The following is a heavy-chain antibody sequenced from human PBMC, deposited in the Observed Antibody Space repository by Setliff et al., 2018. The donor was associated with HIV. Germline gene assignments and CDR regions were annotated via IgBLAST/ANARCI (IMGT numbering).Heavy chain of an antibody. V-gene: IGHV4-34*01. Sequence: PSETLSLTCAVYGGSLSGYHWSWIRQPPGKGLEWIGTIYYSGTTYYNPSLKDRVSIFVDRSKNQVSLKLSPVTAADTALYYCPRHGIRNWNDVGFDLWGQGTLVTVSS. CDR1: GGSLSGYH. CDR3: PRHGIRNWNDVGFDL. J-gene: IGHJ4*02. D-gene: IGHD1-20*01. CDR2: IYYSGTT.